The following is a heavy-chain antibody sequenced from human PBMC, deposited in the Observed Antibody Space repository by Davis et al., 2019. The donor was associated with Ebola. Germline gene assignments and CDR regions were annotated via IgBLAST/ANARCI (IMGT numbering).Heavy chain of an antibody. CDR1: GFTFSSYA. Sequence: PGGSLRLSCAASGFTFSSYAMSWVRQAPGKGLEWVSAISGSGGSTYYADSVKGRFTISRDNSKNTLYLQMNSLRAEDTAVYYCAKVMSDGYNPYYFDYWGQGTLVTVSS. CDR3: AKVMSDGYNPYYFDY. V-gene: IGHV3-23*01. CDR2: ISGSGGST. D-gene: IGHD5-24*01. J-gene: IGHJ4*02.